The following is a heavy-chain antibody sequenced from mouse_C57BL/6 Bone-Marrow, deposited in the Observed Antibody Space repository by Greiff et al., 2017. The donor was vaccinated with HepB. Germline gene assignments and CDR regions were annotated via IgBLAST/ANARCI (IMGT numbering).Heavy chain of an antibody. CDR3: AREYDYDGY. J-gene: IGHJ3*01. Sequence: ESGPGLVKPSQSLSLTCSVTGYSITSGYYWNWIRQFPGNKLEWMGYISYDGSNNYNPSLKNRISITRDTSKNQFFLKLNSVTTEDTATYYCAREYDYDGYWGQGTLVTVSA. V-gene: IGHV3-6*01. CDR1: GYSITSGYY. D-gene: IGHD2-4*01. CDR2: ISYDGSN.